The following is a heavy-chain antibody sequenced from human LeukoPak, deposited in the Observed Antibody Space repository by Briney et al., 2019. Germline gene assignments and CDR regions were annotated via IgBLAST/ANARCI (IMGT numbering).Heavy chain of an antibody. CDR3: ARHRSGWLQSSFDY. CDR1: GASISTPNW. Sequence: SGTLSLTCAVSGASISTPNWWSWVRQPPGKGLEWIGEIYHSGSTNYNPSLKSRVTISVDTSKNQFSLKLSSVTAADTAVYYCARHRSGWLQSSFDYWGQGTLVTVSS. D-gene: IGHD5-24*01. V-gene: IGHV4-4*02. J-gene: IGHJ4*02. CDR2: IYHSGST.